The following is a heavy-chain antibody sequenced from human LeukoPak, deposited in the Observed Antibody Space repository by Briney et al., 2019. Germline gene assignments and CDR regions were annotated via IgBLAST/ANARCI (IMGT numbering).Heavy chain of an antibody. CDR3: ASSLHGSGSHDY. Sequence: PSETLSLTCTVSGGSISSYYWSWIRQSPGKGLEWIGRIYTSGSTNYNPSLKSRVTISVDTSKNQFSLKLSSVTAADTAVCYCASSLHGSGSHDYWGQGTLVTVSS. CDR1: GGSISSYY. D-gene: IGHD3-10*01. CDR2: IYTSGST. V-gene: IGHV4-4*07. J-gene: IGHJ4*02.